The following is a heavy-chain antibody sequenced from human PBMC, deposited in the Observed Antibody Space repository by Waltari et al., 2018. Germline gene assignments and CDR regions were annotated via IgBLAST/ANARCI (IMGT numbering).Heavy chain of an antibody. D-gene: IGHD2-2*01. CDR3: ARVCSSTYCSSYGSDY. CDR1: GGSFSSYW. J-gene: IGHJ4*02. Sequence: QVQLQESGPGLVKPSETLSLTCAVSGGSFSSYWWSWIRQPPGKGLEWIGEINGNSGNTNYNPSLKSRVTISKDASKNQFSLKLSSVTAADTAVYYCARVCSSTYCSSYGSDYWGQGVLVTVSS. V-gene: IGHV4-59*12. CDR2: INGNSGNT.